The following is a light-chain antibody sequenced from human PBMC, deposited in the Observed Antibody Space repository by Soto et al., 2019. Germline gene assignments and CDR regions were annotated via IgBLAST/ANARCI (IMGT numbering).Light chain of an antibody. Sequence: QSALTQSASLSGSPGQSITISCTGTSTDIGSYNYVSWYQQHPGKAPKLMIFDVSYRPSGISDRFSGSKSGNTASLTISGLQPEDEADYYCSSYGASSTLFGGGTKVTVL. CDR1: STDIGSYNY. V-gene: IGLV2-14*03. CDR2: DVS. J-gene: IGLJ2*01. CDR3: SSYGASSTL.